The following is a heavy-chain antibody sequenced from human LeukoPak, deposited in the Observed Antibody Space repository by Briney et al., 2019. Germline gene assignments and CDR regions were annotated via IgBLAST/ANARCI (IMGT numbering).Heavy chain of an antibody. Sequence: GSLRLSCAASGFGFSSYAMSWVRQAPGKGLEWVSAISGGGGSTYYADSVKGRFTISRDNSKNTLYLQMDSLRVEDTAFYYCSKDRGRGWGQGTLVTVSP. J-gene: IGHJ4*02. CDR1: GFGFSSYA. CDR3: SKDRGRG. CDR2: ISGGGGST. D-gene: IGHD3-10*01. V-gene: IGHV3-23*01.